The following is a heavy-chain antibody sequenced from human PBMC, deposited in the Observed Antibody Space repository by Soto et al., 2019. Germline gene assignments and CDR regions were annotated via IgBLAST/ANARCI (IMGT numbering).Heavy chain of an antibody. D-gene: IGHD6-19*01. V-gene: IGHV1-18*04. Sequence: QVQLVQSGAEVKRPGASLKVSCKASGYTFTSYGINWVRQAPGQGLEWMGWISPYTGNTNYAQEFQGRVTMTADTSTSTAYMELRRLRSDDTAVYYCVREKGKAVTGTYYYYGMDVWGQGTTVTVSS. CDR2: ISPYTGNT. CDR3: VREKGKAVTGTYYYYGMDV. CDR1: GYTFTSYG. J-gene: IGHJ6*02.